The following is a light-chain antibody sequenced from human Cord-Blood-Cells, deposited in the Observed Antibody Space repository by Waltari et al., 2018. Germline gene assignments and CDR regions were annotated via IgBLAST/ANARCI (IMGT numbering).Light chain of an antibody. CDR2: AAS. J-gene: IGKJ1*01. Sequence: DIQMTQSPSSLSASVGDSVTITCRASQNISSYLNWYQQKPGKAPKLLIYAASSLQSGVPARFSGSGSGTDFTLTISSLQPEDFATYYCQQSYSTLWTFGQGTKVEIK. CDR3: QQSYSTLWT. CDR1: QNISSY. V-gene: IGKV1-39*01.